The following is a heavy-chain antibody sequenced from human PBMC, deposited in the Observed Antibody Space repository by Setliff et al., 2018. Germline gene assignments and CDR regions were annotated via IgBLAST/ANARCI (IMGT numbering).Heavy chain of an antibody. J-gene: IGHJ4*02. CDR2: ISNDGGRNT. CDR1: GFTFTTEA. Sequence: PGGSLRLSCAASGFTFTTEAMTWVRQGPGKALEWVSIISNDGGRNTFYTDSVKGRFTIFRDGSKNTLFLHMTSLRAEDTAVYYCAKPQVELRWGFESWGQGTPVTV. D-gene: IGHD1-7*01. V-gene: IGHV3-23*03. CDR3: AKPQVELRWGFES.